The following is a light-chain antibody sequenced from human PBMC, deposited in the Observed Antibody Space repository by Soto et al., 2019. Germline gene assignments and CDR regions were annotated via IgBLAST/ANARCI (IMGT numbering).Light chain of an antibody. Sequence: EIVLTQSPATLSLSPGERATLSCRASQSLSSYLAWYQQKPGQAPRLLIYDASNRATGIPARFSGRGSGTDFTLTISRLEPEDFAVYYCQQYGSSPWTFGQGTKVDIK. J-gene: IGKJ1*01. CDR1: QSLSSY. CDR2: DAS. V-gene: IGKV3-20*01. CDR3: QQYGSSPWT.